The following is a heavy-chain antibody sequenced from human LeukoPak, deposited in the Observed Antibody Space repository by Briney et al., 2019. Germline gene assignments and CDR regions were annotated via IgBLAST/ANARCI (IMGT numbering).Heavy chain of an antibody. CDR1: GGTFSSYA. CDR2: IIPIFGTA. Sequence: VASVTVSCTASGGTFSSYAISWVRQAPGQGLEWMGGIIPIFGTANYAQKFQGRVTITADESTSTAYMELSSLRSEDTAVYYCAIGGYGVHGGMDVWGQGTTVTVSS. CDR3: AIGGYGVHGGMDV. V-gene: IGHV1-69*13. D-gene: IGHD5-12*01. J-gene: IGHJ6*02.